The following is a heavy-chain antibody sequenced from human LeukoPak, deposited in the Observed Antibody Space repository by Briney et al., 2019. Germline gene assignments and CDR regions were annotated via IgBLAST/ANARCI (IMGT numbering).Heavy chain of an antibody. J-gene: IGHJ4*02. V-gene: IGHV4-59*08. Sequence: PSETLSLTCTVSGGSISSYYWSWIRQPPGKGLEWIGYIYYSGSTNYNPSLKSRVTISVDTSKNQFSLKLTSVTAADTAVYYCARRGYDSSGYYIVYWGQGTLVTVSS. D-gene: IGHD3-22*01. CDR2: IYYSGST. CDR3: ARRGYDSSGYYIVY. CDR1: GGSISSYY.